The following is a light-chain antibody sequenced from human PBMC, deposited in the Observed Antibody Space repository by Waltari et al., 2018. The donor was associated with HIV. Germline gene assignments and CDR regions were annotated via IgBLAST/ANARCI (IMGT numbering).Light chain of an antibody. V-gene: IGLV1-47*01. CDR3: AAWDHSLSARV. CDR2: RDN. J-gene: IGLJ3*02. Sequence: QSVLTQPPSASGTPGQRVTISCSGSNSNIGSNSVYWYQQFPGTAPKLLINRDNQRPAGVPDRFSGSKSGPSASLAISGLRSEDEADYYCAAWDHSLSARVFGGGTKMTVL. CDR1: NSNIGSNS.